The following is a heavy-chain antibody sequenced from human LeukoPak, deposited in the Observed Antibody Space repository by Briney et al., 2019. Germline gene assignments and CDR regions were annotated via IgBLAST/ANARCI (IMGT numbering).Heavy chain of an antibody. D-gene: IGHD1-26*01. CDR3: ARALSGSYYQAY. J-gene: IGHJ4*02. Sequence: ASVKVSCKASGGTFSSYAISWVRQAPGQGLEWMGGIIPIFGTANYAQKFQGRVTITADESTSTAYMELSSLRSEDTAVYYCARALSGSYYQAYWGQGTLVTVSS. CDR2: IIPIFGTA. CDR1: GGTFSSYA. V-gene: IGHV1-69*13.